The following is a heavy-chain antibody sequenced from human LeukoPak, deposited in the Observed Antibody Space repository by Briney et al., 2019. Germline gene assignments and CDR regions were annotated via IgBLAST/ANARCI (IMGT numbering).Heavy chain of an antibody. V-gene: IGHV5-51*01. D-gene: IGHD2-15*01. CDR2: IYPGDSDT. CDR1: GYSFTSYW. J-gene: IGHJ3*02. CDR3: ARRVVAATDAFDI. Sequence: GESLKISCKGSGYSFTSYWIGWVRQMPGKGLEWMGIIYPGDSDTRYSPSFQGQVTISADKSITTAYLQWSSLKASDTAMYYCARRVVAATDAFDIWGQGTMVTVPS.